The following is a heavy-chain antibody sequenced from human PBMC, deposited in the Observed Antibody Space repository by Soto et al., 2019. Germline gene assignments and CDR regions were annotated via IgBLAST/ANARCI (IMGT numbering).Heavy chain of an antibody. CDR3: AKVVYSNYGMDV. D-gene: IGHD4-4*01. V-gene: IGHV3-23*01. Sequence: GGSLRLSCAASGCTFSSYSMNWVRQAPGKGLEWVSAISGSGGSTYYADSVKGRFTISRDNSKNTLYLQMNSLRAEDTAVYYCAKVVYSNYGMDVWGQGTTVTVSS. CDR1: GCTFSSYS. CDR2: ISGSGGST. J-gene: IGHJ6*02.